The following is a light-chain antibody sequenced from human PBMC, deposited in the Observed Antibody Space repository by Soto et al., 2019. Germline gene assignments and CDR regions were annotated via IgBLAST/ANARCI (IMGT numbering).Light chain of an antibody. J-gene: IGLJ3*02. CDR1: RSDIGTYNF. CDR2: DVS. Sequence: QSALTQPASVSGSPGQSITISCAGTRSDIGTYNFVSWYQQHPDKAPKLIIYDVSDRPSGISNRFSASKSGNTASLTISGLQADDEADYYCTSFSSTSTPWVFGGGTKVTVL. CDR3: TSFSSTSTPWV. V-gene: IGLV2-14*03.